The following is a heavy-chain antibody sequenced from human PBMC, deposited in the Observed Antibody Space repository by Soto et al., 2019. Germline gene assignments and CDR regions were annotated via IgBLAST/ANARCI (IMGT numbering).Heavy chain of an antibody. J-gene: IGHJ3*02. Sequence: EVQLVESGGDLVQPGGSLRLSCAASGFSFSDHYMDWAGQAPGKGLEGVGRTRNKANSYTTEYAASVKGRFTISRDDSKNSLYLQMNSLKTEDTALYYCARARSSSWGLDSFDIWGQGTMVTVSS. CDR3: ARARSSSWGLDSFDI. CDR1: GFSFSDHY. D-gene: IGHD6-13*01. V-gene: IGHV3-72*01. CDR2: TRNKANSYTT.